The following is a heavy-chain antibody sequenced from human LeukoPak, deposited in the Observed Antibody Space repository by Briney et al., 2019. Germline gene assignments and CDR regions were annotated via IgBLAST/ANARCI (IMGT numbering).Heavy chain of an antibody. Sequence: SETLSLTCTVSGGSISSYYWSWIRQPAGKGLEWIGRIYTSGSTNYNPFLKSRVTMSVDTSKNQFSLKLSSVTAADTAVYYCARGVVPAASGRLGPFDPWGQGTLVTVSS. CDR3: ARGVVPAASGRLGPFDP. D-gene: IGHD2-2*01. V-gene: IGHV4-4*07. CDR2: IYTSGST. CDR1: GGSISSYY. J-gene: IGHJ5*02.